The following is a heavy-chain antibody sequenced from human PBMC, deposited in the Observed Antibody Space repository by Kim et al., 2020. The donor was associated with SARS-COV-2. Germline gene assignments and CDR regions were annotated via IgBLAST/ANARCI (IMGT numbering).Heavy chain of an antibody. CDR1: GGSISSSRYY. CDR3: ASPVLRPH. D-gene: IGHD1-26*01. CDR2: IYYSGST. J-gene: IGHJ4*02. V-gene: IGHV4-39*01. Sequence: SETLSLTCTVSGGSISSSRYYWGWIRQPPGKGLEWIGSIYYSGSTYYNPSLKSRVTISVDTTKNQFSLKLSSVTAADTAVYYCASPVLRPHWGQGTLVTVSS.